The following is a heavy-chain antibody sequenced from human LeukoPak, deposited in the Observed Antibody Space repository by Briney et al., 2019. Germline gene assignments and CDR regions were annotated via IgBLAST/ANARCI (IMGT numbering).Heavy chain of an antibody. D-gene: IGHD2-15*01. J-gene: IGHJ4*02. CDR3: AIHCSGGSCSRSYYFDY. CDR1: GYTFSSHA. CDR2: INAGNGDT. V-gene: IGHV1-3*01. Sequence: VASVKASCKASGYTFSSHAVHWVRQAPGQRLEWMGWINAGNGDTKYSQKFQDRVTITRDTSASTAYMELSSLRSEDTAVYYCAIHCSGGSCSRSYYFDYWGQGTRVTVSS.